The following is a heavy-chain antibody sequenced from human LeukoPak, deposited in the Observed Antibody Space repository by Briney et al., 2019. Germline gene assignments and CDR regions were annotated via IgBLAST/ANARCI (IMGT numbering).Heavy chain of an antibody. CDR1: GFTFSTYP. CDR2: ITNTGSTT. CDR3: AREIAY. V-gene: IGHV3-48*02. Sequence: GGSLRLSCAASGFTFSTYPMNWFRQAPGKGLEWVSYITNTGSTTIYADSVRGRFTTSSDNAKNSLLLQMNSLRDEDTAVYFCAREIAYWGQGTLVTVSS. J-gene: IGHJ4*02.